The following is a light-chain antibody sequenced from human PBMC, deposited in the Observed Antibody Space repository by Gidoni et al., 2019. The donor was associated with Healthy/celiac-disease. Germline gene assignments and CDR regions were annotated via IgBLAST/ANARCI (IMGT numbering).Light chain of an antibody. CDR1: QDISNY. V-gene: IGKV1-33*01. CDR2: DAY. Sequence: DIQMTQSPSSLSASVGDRVTITCQASQDISNYLNWYQQKPGKAPKLLIYDAYNLETEVPSRFSGSGSGTDFTFTISSLQPEDIATYYCQQYDNLPYTFGQGTKLEI. J-gene: IGKJ2*01. CDR3: QQYDNLPYT.